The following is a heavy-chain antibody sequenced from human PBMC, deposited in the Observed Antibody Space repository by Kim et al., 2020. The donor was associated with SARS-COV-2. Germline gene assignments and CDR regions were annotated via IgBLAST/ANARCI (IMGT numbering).Heavy chain of an antibody. CDR3: ARVRDSSSSTSLHDAFDI. CDR1: GDSVSSNSAA. D-gene: IGHD6-6*01. J-gene: IGHJ3*02. Sequence: SQTLSLTCAISGDSVSSNSAAWNWIRQSPSRGLEWLGRTYYRSKWYNDYAVSVKSRITINPDTSKNQFSLQLNSVTPEDTAVYYCARVRDSSSSTSLHDAFDIWGQGTMVTVSS. CDR2: TYYRSKWYN. V-gene: IGHV6-1*01.